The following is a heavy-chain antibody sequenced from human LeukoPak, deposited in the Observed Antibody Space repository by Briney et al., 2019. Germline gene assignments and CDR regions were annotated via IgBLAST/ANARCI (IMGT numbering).Heavy chain of an antibody. CDR2: ISAYNGNT. CDR3: AREGAPTYYYDSSGYYYPFDY. Sequence: GASVKVSCKASGYTFTSYGISWVRQAPGQGLEWMGWISAYNGNTNYAQKLQGRVTMTTDTSTSTAYMELRSLRSDDTAVYYCAREGAPTYYYDSSGYYYPFDYWGQGTLVTVSS. V-gene: IGHV1-18*01. CDR1: GYTFTSYG. J-gene: IGHJ4*02. D-gene: IGHD3-22*01.